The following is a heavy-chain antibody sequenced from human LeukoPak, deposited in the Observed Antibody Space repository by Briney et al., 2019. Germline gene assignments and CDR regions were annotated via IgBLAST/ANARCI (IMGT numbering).Heavy chain of an antibody. D-gene: IGHD3-22*01. Sequence: SETLSLTCAVSGGSISSSNWWSWVRQPPGKGLEWIGRIFHIGTTDYKTSLKSRVTISVDTSKNQFSLKLSSATAADTAVYYCARHRTIYYDSSGYWVWGQGTLVTVSS. J-gene: IGHJ4*02. CDR1: GGSISSSNW. CDR3: ARHRTIYYDSSGYWV. V-gene: IGHV4-4*02. CDR2: IFHIGTT.